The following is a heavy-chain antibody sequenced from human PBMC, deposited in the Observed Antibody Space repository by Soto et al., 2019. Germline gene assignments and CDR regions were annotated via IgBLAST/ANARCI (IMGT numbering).Heavy chain of an antibody. CDR2: ISPAYSDT. CDR1: GYSFTSYW. J-gene: IGHJ3*02. V-gene: IGHV5-51*01. CDR3: ARKYYYDSSGSAAFDI. D-gene: IGHD3-22*01. Sequence: GESLKISRKGSGYSFTSYWIGWVRQMAGKRLECTALISPAYSDTTYTPSFQCQVTISADKSISTAYLQWSSLNASDTPMYYFARKYYYDSSGSAAFDIWGQGTMVPVSS.